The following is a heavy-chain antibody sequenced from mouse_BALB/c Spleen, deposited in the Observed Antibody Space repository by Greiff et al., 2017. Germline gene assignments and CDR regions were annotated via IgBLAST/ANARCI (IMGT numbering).Heavy chain of an antibody. D-gene: IGHD2-14*01. CDR3: ARWGYDVEWFAY. CDR1: GDSITSGY. J-gene: IGHJ3*01. Sequence: EVQRVESGPSLVKPSQTLSLTCSVTGDSITSGYWNWIRKFPGNKLEYMGYISYSGSTYYNPSLKSRISITRDTSKNQYYLQLNSVTTEDTATYYCARWGYDVEWFAYWGQGTLVTVSA. CDR2: ISYSGST. V-gene: IGHV3-8*02.